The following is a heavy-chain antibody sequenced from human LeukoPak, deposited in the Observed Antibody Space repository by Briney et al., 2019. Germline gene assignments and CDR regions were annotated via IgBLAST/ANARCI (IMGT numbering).Heavy chain of an antibody. CDR2: FDPEVGET. J-gene: IGHJ5*02. CDR1: GNTLSEFS. V-gene: IGHV1-24*01. Sequence: AASVKVSCKVTGNTLSEFSVHWVRQSPGKGLEWMGGFDPEVGETVYAQKFQGRVTMTEDTSTETAYMELSSLRSEDTAVYYCATDLLAGGLKTFDPWGQGTLVTVSS. CDR3: ATDLLAGGLKTFDP.